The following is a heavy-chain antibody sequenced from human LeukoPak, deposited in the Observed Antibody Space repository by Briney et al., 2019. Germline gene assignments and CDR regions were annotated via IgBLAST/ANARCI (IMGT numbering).Heavy chain of an antibody. J-gene: IGHJ5*02. Sequence: SETLSLTCTVSGGSISSSPYYWGWIRQPPGKGLEWIGSIYYSGTTHYSPSLESRVTISVDTSKDQFSLKLASVTAADTAIYYCAKGAGGFSYYNWFDPWGQGTLVTVSS. CDR3: AKGAGGFSYYNWFDP. CDR2: IYYSGTT. CDR1: GGSISSSPYY. V-gene: IGHV4-39*07. D-gene: IGHD5-18*01.